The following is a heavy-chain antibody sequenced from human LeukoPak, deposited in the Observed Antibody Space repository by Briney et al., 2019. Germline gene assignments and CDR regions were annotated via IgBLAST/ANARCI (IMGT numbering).Heavy chain of an antibody. V-gene: IGHV4-4*07. D-gene: IGHD2-2*01. Sequence: KPSETLSLTCTVSGGSISSYYWSWIRQPAGKGLEWIGRIYISGNTNYNPSLKSRLIMSVDKSKSQFSLKLNSVTAADTAVYHCAREQSSSPAALAPNWFDPWGQGTLVTVSS. CDR3: AREQSSSPAALAPNWFDP. CDR1: GGSISSYY. J-gene: IGHJ5*02. CDR2: IYISGNT.